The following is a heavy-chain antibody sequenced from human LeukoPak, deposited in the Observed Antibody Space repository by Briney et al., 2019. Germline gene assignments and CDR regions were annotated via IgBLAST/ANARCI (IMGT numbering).Heavy chain of an antibody. D-gene: IGHD3-22*01. V-gene: IGHV5-51*01. CDR2: IYPGDSET. CDR1: GSPFNNYR. CDR3: ARLDEGFYYGDIGYNF. J-gene: IGHJ4*02. Sequence: GGSLKISCKASGSPFNNYRIAWVRQMPGKGLDWMGIIYPGDSETTYSPSFQGQVTISVDKSITTAYLQWSALKASDTAMYYCARLDEGFYYGDIGYNFWGQGTQVTVSS.